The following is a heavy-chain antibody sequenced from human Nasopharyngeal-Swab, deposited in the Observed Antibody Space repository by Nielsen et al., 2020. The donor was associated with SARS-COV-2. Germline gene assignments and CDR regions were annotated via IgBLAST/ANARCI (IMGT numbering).Heavy chain of an antibody. J-gene: IGHJ4*02. Sequence: TGLEWVGSIYYRGSTYYNPSLKSRVTISVDTSKNQFSLKLSSVTAADTAVYYCASLNVDTAMVPDYWGQGTLVTVSS. CDR2: IYYRGST. D-gene: IGHD5-18*01. CDR3: ASLNVDTAMVPDY. V-gene: IGHV4-39*01.